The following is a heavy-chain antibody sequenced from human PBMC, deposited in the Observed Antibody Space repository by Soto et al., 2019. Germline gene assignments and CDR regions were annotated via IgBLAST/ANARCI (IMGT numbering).Heavy chain of an antibody. V-gene: IGHV5-51*01. J-gene: IGHJ4*02. CDR2: IYPGDSDT. Sequence: PGESLKISCKGSGYSFTSYWIGWVRQMPGKGLEWMGIIYPGDSDTRYSPSFQGQVTISADKSISTAYLQWSSLKASDTAMYYCARISWTFMVRGAYLGDYWGQGTLVTVSS. CDR3: ARISWTFMVRGAYLGDY. CDR1: GYSFTSYW. D-gene: IGHD3-10*01.